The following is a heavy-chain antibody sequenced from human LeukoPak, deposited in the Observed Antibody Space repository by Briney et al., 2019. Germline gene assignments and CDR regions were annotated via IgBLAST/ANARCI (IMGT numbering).Heavy chain of an antibody. J-gene: IGHJ4*02. CDR2: IYHSGST. CDR1: GGSISSGGYS. Sequence: PSQTLSLTCAVSGGSISSGGYSWSWIRQPPGKGLEWIGYIYHSGSTYYNPSLKSRVTISVDRSKNQFPLKLSSVTAADTAVYYCARVGSSGWYGGYFDYWGQGTLVTVSS. CDR3: ARVGSSGWYGGYFDY. D-gene: IGHD6-19*01. V-gene: IGHV4-30-2*01.